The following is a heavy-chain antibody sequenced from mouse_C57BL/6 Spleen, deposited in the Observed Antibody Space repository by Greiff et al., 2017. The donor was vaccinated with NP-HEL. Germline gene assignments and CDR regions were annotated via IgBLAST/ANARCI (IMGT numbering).Heavy chain of an antibody. Sequence: EVQLQESGPGLVKPSQSLSLTCSVTGYSITSGYYWNWIRQFPGNKLEWMGYISYDGSNNYNPSLKNRISITRDTSKNQFFLKLNSVTTEDTATYYCARGRYDYLYYFDYWGQGTTLTVSS. CDR2: ISYDGSN. CDR1: GYSITSGYY. V-gene: IGHV3-6*01. D-gene: IGHD2-4*01. J-gene: IGHJ2*01. CDR3: ARGRYDYLYYFDY.